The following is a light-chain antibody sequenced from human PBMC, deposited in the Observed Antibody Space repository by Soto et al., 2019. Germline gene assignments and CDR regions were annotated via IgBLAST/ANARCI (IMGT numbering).Light chain of an antibody. V-gene: IGLV2-14*01. CDR3: SSYTSSSTEYV. CDR1: SSDVGGYNY. J-gene: IGLJ1*01. Sequence: QSALTQPASVSGSPGQSITISCTGTSSDVGGYNYVSWYQQHPGKAPKLMIYEVSNQPSGVSNRFSGSKSGNTASLTISGLQAEDEADYYCSSYTSSSTEYVFGTGTKVTVL. CDR2: EVS.